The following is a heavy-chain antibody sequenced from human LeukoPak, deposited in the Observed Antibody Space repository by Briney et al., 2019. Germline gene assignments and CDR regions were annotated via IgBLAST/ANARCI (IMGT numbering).Heavy chain of an antibody. CDR3: ASSQLIAAAGTDYYFGMDV. CDR2: INPGGGST. Sequence: GASVKVSCKASGYTFTSYYMHWVRQAPGQGLEWMGMINPGGGSTTYAQKFQGRVTMTRDTSTSTVYMELSSLRSEDTAVYSCASSQLIAAAGTDYYFGMDVWGQGTTVTVSS. V-gene: IGHV1-46*01. D-gene: IGHD6-13*01. CDR1: GYTFTSYY. J-gene: IGHJ6*02.